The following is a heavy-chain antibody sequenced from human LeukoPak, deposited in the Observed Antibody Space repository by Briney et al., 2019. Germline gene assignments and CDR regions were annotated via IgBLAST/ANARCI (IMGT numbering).Heavy chain of an antibody. J-gene: IGHJ5*02. CDR2: IYYSGST. CDR3: AREVIEGYYYDSSGYTLRFDP. D-gene: IGHD3-22*01. V-gene: IGHV4-59*01. Sequence: PSGTLSLTCTVSGGSISSYYWSWIRQPPGKGLEWIGYIYYSGSTNYNPSLKSRVTISVDTSKNQFSLKLSSVTAADTAVYYCAREVIEGYYYDSSGYTLRFDPWGQGTLVTVSS. CDR1: GGSISSYY.